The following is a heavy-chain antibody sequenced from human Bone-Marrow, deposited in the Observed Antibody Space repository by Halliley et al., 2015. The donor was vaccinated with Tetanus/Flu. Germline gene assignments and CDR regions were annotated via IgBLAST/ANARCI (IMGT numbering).Heavy chain of an antibody. Sequence: IWYDGSNKYYADSVKGRFTISRDNSKSTLYLQMNSLRAEDTAVYYCARGDSGDYEGWFDPWGQGTLVTVSS. V-gene: IGHV3-33*01. CDR2: IWYDGSNK. CDR3: ARGDSGDYEGWFDP. D-gene: IGHD4-17*01. J-gene: IGHJ5*02.